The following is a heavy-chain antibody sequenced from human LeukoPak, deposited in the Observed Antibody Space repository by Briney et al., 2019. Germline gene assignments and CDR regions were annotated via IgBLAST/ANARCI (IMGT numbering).Heavy chain of an antibody. V-gene: IGHV3-30*04. Sequence: PGGSLRLSCAASGFTFSSYAMHWVRQAPGKGLEWVAVISYDGSNKYYADSVKGRFTISRDNSKNTLYLQMNSLRAEDTAVYYCAREGDVMTTVTTGGFDPWGQGTLVTVSS. CDR1: GFTFSSYA. CDR3: AREGDVMTTVTTGGFDP. D-gene: IGHD4-17*01. J-gene: IGHJ5*02. CDR2: ISYDGSNK.